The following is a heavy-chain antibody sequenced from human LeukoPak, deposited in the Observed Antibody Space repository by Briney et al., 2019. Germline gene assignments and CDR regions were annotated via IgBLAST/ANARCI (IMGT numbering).Heavy chain of an antibody. Sequence: GGSLRLSCAASGFTFNSYTMNWVRQASGKGLEWVSSITTGSSYIYYVDSVKGRFTISRDNAKNSLYLQMNGLRVEDTAVYYCARGEGYYASGSYYNDYWGQGTLVTVSS. CDR2: ITTGSSYI. V-gene: IGHV3-21*01. CDR1: GFTFNSYT. CDR3: ARGEGYYASGSYYNDY. D-gene: IGHD3-10*01. J-gene: IGHJ4*02.